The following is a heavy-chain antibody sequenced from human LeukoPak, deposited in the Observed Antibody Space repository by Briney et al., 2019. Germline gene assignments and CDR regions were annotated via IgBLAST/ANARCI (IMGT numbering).Heavy chain of an antibody. CDR2: IYYSGNT. J-gene: IGHJ3*02. V-gene: IGHV4-59*01. CDR3: ARVREYNYVYDAFDI. CDR1: GGSINSYY. D-gene: IGHD5-18*01. Sequence: SETLSLTCTVSGGSINSYYWSWIRQPPGKGLERIGYIYYSGNTNYNPSLKGRVTISVETSKNQFSLKLSSVTAADTAVYYCARVREYNYVYDAFDIWGQGTMVTVSS.